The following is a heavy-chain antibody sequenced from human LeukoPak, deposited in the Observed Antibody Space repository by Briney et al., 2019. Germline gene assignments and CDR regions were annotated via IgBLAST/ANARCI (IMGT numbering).Heavy chain of an antibody. V-gene: IGHV3-30*18. Sequence: GGSLRLSRAASGFNSISYGMHWVRQAPGKGLEWVGVISDDGRSKDYADSVKGRFTISRDNSKDTLYLQMNSLRDEDTAVYYCAKRPSDYGDYVSYFDYWGQGTLVTVSS. CDR2: ISDDGRSK. J-gene: IGHJ4*02. CDR3: AKRPSDYGDYVSYFDY. CDR1: GFNSISYG. D-gene: IGHD4-17*01.